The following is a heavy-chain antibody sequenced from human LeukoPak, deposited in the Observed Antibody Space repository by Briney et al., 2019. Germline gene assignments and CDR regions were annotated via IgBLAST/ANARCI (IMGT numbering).Heavy chain of an antibody. D-gene: IGHD6-19*01. CDR1: GGSISPYY. CDR3: ARDLKIGYNSGWYSFDY. Sequence: SETLSLTCTVSGGSISPYYWSWIRQPPGKGLEWIGYIYYSGTTNYNPSLKSRVTISVDTSKNQFSLKLIPVTAADTAVYYCARDLKIGYNSGWYSFDYWGQGILVTVSS. CDR2: IYYSGTT. V-gene: IGHV4-59*01. J-gene: IGHJ4*02.